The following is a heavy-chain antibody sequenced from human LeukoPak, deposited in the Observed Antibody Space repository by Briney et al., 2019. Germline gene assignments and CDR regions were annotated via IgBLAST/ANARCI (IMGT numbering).Heavy chain of an antibody. CDR3: ARASRESTGLYPDY. J-gene: IGHJ4*02. CDR1: GFTFCSYS. D-gene: IGHD2-8*02. V-gene: IGHV3-21*01. Sequence: PGGSLRLSCAASGFTFCSYSMDWVRQAPGQGLERVSSISSNSNYIYYADSVKGRFTISGDNAKSSLYLQMNSLRAEDTAVYYCARASRESTGLYPDYWGQGTLVTVSS. CDR2: ISSNSNYI.